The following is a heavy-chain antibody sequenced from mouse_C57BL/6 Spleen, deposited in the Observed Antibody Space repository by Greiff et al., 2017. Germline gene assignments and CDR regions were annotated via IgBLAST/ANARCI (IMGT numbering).Heavy chain of an antibody. CDR3: ASSYDYDRYFDV. CDR2: INPNTGGT. J-gene: IGHJ1*03. D-gene: IGHD2-4*01. V-gene: IGHV1-22*01. Sequence: VQLQQSGPELVKPGASVKMSCKASGYTFTDYNMHWVKQSHGKSLEWIGYINPNTGGTSYNPKFKGKATLTVNKSSSTAYMELRSLTSEESAVYYCASSYDYDRYFDVWGTETTVTVSS. CDR1: GYTFTDYN.